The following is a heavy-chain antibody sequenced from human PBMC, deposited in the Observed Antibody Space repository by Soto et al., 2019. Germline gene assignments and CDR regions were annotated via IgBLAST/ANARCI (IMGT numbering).Heavy chain of an antibody. V-gene: IGHV3-23*01. CDR3: AKGIVPAAYYYYGMDV. J-gene: IGHJ6*02. CDR1: GFTFSSYA. Sequence: AGGSLRLSCAASGFTFSSYAMSWVRQAPGKGLEWVSAISGSGGSTYYADSVKGRFTISRDNSKNTLYLQMNSLRAEDTAVYYCAKGIVPAAYYYYGMDVWGQGTTVTVSS. D-gene: IGHD2-2*01. CDR2: ISGSGGST.